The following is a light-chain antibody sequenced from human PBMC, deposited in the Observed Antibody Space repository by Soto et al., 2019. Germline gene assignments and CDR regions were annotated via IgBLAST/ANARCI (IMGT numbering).Light chain of an antibody. CDR3: QQYGSSPT. Sequence: EIGLTQSPGTLSLSPGERATLSCRASQSVSSSYLAWYQQKPGQAPRLLIYGASSRATGIPDRFSGSGSGTDFTLTISRLEPEDFAVYYCQQYGSSPTFGPGTQVDIK. CDR2: GAS. CDR1: QSVSSSY. V-gene: IGKV3-20*01. J-gene: IGKJ3*01.